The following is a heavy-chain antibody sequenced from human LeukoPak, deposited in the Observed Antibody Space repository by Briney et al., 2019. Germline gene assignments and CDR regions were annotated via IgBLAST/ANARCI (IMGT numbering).Heavy chain of an antibody. D-gene: IGHD3-10*01. CDR1: GFTFSSYE. CDR2: ISSSGSTI. J-gene: IGHJ4*02. Sequence: GGSLRLSCAASGFTFSSYEMNWVRQAPGKGRELVSYISSSGSTIYYADSVKGRFTISRHNAKNSLYMQMNSLRAEDTAVYYCASRGSLYMYYGLDYWGQGTLVTVSS. V-gene: IGHV3-48*03. CDR3: ASRGSLYMYYGLDY.